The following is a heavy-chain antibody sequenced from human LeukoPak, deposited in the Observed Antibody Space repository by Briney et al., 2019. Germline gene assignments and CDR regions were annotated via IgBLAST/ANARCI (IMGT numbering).Heavy chain of an antibody. Sequence: ASVKVSCKASGYTFTSYYMHWVRQAPGQGLEWMGIINPSGGSTSYAQKFQGRVTMTRDMSTSTVYMELSSLRSEDTAVYYCARSSRVGGGLDYWGQGTLVTVSS. J-gene: IGHJ4*02. CDR3: ARSSRVGGGLDY. D-gene: IGHD3-16*01. CDR2: INPSGGST. CDR1: GYTFTSYY. V-gene: IGHV1-46*01.